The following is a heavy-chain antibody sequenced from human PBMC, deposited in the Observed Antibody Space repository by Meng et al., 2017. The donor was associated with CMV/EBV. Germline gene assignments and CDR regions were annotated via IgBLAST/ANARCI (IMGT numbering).Heavy chain of an antibody. CDR3: VRSSGWSLFDY. CDR2: VNSNNDAT. D-gene: IGHD6-19*01. J-gene: IGHJ4*02. CDR1: GFTFSDYY. Sequence: QVQPVESGAEMTKPGASVKVSCTTSGFTFSDYYIHWVRQAPGQGLEWMGWVNSNNDATNYARKFQGRVSMTRDTSISTAHMELSRLMSDDTAVYYCVRSSGWSLFDYWGQGTLVTVSS. V-gene: IGHV1-2*02.